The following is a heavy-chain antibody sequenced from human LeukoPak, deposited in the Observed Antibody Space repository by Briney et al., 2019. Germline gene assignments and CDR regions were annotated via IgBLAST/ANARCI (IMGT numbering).Heavy chain of an antibody. J-gene: IGHJ5*02. D-gene: IGHD4-17*01. CDR3: TRGHDYGDSNWFDP. CDR1: GGTFNSYT. V-gene: IGHV1-69*05. CDR2: IIPILNAT. Sequence: SVKVSCKASGGTFNSYTITWVRQAPGQGLEWMGGIIPILNATNYAQKFQGRFTITTDESTRTAYMELTSLRSDDTAVYYCTRGHDYGDSNWFDPWGQGTLVTVSS.